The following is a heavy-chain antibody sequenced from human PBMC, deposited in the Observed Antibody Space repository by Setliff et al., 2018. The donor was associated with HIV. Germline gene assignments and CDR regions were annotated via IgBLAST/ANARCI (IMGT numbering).Heavy chain of an antibody. J-gene: IGHJ4*02. D-gene: IGHD7-27*01. Sequence: RASVKVSCKASGYSFIDYFIHWVRQAPGQGPEWMGWISPYDLSERTSQRFRGRVTMTRDASINAAYLDLSGLTSDDTAVYYCARQFSNSFDSWGQGTLVTVSS. V-gene: IGHV1-2*02. CDR2: ISPYDLSE. CDR1: GYSFIDYF. CDR3: ARQFSNSFDS.